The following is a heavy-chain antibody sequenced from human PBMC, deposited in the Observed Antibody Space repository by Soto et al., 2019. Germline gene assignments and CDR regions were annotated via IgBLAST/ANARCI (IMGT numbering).Heavy chain of an antibody. CDR2: IYYSGST. D-gene: IGHD3-9*01. J-gene: IGHJ4*02. Sequence: PSETLSLTSTVSGGSISSFYWSWIRQTPGKGLEWIGYIYYSGSTNYNPSLKSRVTISVDTSKNQFSLRLSSVTAADTAVYYCARAGFLAGNFDYWGQGTLVTVSS. CDR1: GGSISSFY. CDR3: ARAGFLAGNFDY. V-gene: IGHV4-59*08.